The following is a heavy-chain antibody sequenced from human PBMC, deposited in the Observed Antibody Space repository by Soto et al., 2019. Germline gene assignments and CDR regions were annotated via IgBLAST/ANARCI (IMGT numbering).Heavy chain of an antibody. V-gene: IGHV3-48*01. CDR1: GFTFSSYS. D-gene: IGHD2-15*01. CDR2: ISSSSTI. J-gene: IGHJ6*03. CDR3: ARGRDCSGGSCSAAYYYYMDV. Sequence: PGGSLRLSCAASGFTFSSYSMNWVRQAPGKGLEWVSYISSSSTIYYADSVKGRFTISRDNAKNSLYLQMNSLRAEDTAVYYCARGRDCSGGSCSAAYYYYMDVWGKGTTVTVSS.